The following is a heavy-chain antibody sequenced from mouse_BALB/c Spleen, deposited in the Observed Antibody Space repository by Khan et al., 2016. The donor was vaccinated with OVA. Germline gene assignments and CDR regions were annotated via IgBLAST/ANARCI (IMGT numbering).Heavy chain of an antibody. CDR3: ARQPYYHNYVMDY. J-gene: IGHJ4*01. Sequence: QVRLQQSGPGLVAPSQSLSITCTISGFSLTNYGVHWVRQPPGKGLEWLVVIWSDGSTTYNSTLKSRLSISKDNSKSQVFLKMNSLQTDDTAMYYCARQPYYHNYVMDYWGQGTSVTVSS. CDR2: IWSDGST. CDR1: GFSLTNYG. V-gene: IGHV2-6-1*01. D-gene: IGHD2-10*01.